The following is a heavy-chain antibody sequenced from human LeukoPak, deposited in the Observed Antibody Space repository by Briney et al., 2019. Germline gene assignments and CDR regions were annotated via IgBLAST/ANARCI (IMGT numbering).Heavy chain of an antibody. J-gene: IGHJ6*03. D-gene: IGHD3-16*01. CDR2: IIPIFGTA. CDR3: ATTGGDIYYYYMDV. Sequence: ASVKVSCKASRGTFSSYTISWVRQAPGQGLEWMGGIIPIFGTANYAQKFQGRVTITADESTSTTYMELSSLKSEDTAVYYCATTGGDIYYYYMDVWGKGTTVTISS. V-gene: IGHV1-69*13. CDR1: RGTFSSYT.